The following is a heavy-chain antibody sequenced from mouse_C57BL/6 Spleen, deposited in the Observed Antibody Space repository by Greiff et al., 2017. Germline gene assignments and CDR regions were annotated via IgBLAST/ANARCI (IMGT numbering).Heavy chain of an antibody. V-gene: IGHV1-54*01. CDR2: INPGSGGT. D-gene: IGHD3-3*01. CDR3: ARGGLAMDY. CDR1: GYAFTNYL. J-gene: IGHJ4*01. Sequence: VQLQQSGAELVRPGTSVKVSCKASGYAFTNYLIEWVKQRPGQGLEWIGVINPGSGGTNYNEKFKGKATLTADKSSSTAYMQLSSLTSEDSAVYFCARGGLAMDYWGQGTSVTGSS.